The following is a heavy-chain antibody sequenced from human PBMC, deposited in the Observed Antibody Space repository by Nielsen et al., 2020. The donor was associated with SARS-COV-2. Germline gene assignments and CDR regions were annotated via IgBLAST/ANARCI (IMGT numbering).Heavy chain of an antibody. CDR1: GFTVSSNY. CDR3: ARESSGYDHYNYGMDV. Sequence: LRLSCAASGFTVSSNYMSWVRQAPGKGLEWIGYIYFSGRTCYNPSLKSRVTISVDTSKNQFSLSLRSVAAADTAVYYCARESSGYDHYNYGMDVWGQGTTVTVSS. J-gene: IGHJ6*02. D-gene: IGHD5-12*01. CDR2: IYFSGRT. V-gene: IGHV4-31*02.